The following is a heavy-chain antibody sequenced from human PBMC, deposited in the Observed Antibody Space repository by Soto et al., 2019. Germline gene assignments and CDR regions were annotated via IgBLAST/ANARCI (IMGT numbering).Heavy chain of an antibody. CDR3: ARHDHGDYGLSVDY. Sequence: SETLSLTCTVSGGSISSYYWSWIRQPPGKGLEWIGYIYYSGSTNYNPSLKSRVTISVDTSKNQFSPKLSSVTAADTAVYYCARHDHGDYGLSVDYWGQGTLVTVSS. V-gene: IGHV4-59*08. CDR2: IYYSGST. D-gene: IGHD4-17*01. CDR1: GGSISSYY. J-gene: IGHJ4*02.